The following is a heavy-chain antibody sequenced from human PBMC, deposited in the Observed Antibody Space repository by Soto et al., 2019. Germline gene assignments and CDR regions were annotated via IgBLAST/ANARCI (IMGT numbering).Heavy chain of an antibody. Sequence: ETLSLTCTVSGGSISSSSYYWGWLRQPPGKGLEWLGYVYYSGNTNYNPSLESRVTISVDTSRNQFSLNLTSATAADTAVYYCARKGAAASYAHYYMDVWGRGTTVTVSS. CDR3: ARKGAAASYAHYYMDV. J-gene: IGHJ6*03. D-gene: IGHD6-13*01. CDR2: VYYSGNT. V-gene: IGHV4-61*05. CDR1: GGSISSSSYY.